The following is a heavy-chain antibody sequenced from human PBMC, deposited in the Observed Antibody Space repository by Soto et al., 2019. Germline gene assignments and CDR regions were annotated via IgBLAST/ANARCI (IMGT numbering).Heavy chain of an antibody. J-gene: IGHJ6*02. CDR1: GFTFSSYD. Sequence: GGSLRLSCAASGFTFSSYDMHWVRQATGKGLEWVSAIGTAGDTYYPGSVKGRFTISRENAKNSLYLQMNSLRAEDTAVYYCARGAGGGSGWYDAYYYGMDVWGHGTTVTVSS. CDR3: ARGAGGGSGWYDAYYYGMDV. V-gene: IGHV3-13*01. CDR2: IGTAGDT. D-gene: IGHD6-19*01.